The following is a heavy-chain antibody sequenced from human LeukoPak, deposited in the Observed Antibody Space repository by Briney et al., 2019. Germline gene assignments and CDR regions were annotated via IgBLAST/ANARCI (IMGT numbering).Heavy chain of an antibody. CDR1: GYSFTSYL. CDR3: ARRMNQLSRSDAFDI. J-gene: IGHJ3*02. V-gene: IGHV5-51*01. Sequence: GESLKISCKGSGYSFTSYLIGLVREMPGKGLEWMGIIYPGDSDTRYSPSFQGQVTISADKSISTAYLQSSSLKASDTAMYYCARRMNQLSRSDAFDIWGQGTMVTVSS. CDR2: IYPGDSDT. D-gene: IGHD2-2*01.